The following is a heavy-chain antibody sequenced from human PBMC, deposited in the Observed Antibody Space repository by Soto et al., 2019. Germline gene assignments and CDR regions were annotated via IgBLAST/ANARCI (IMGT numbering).Heavy chain of an antibody. D-gene: IGHD2-8*01. CDR1: GFTFSSYA. CDR2: ISGSGGST. J-gene: IGHJ4*02. CDR3: ATRSCTNGVCSNYFDY. Sequence: EVQLLESGGGLVQPGGSLRLSCAASGFTFSSYAMSWVRQAPGKGLEWVSAISGSGGSTYYAYSVKGRFTISRDNSKNTLYLQMNSLRADDTAVYYCATRSCTNGVCSNYFDYWGQGTLVTVSS. V-gene: IGHV3-23*01.